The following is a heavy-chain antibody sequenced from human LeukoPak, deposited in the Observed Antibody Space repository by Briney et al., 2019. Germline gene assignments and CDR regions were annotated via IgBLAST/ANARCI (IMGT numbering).Heavy chain of an antibody. CDR3: ARGLSYGTTDY. CDR1: GFTFSSYW. CDR2: ISSSSSYI. J-gene: IGHJ4*02. D-gene: IGHD5-18*01. Sequence: GGSLRLSCAASGFTFSSYWMSWVRQAPGKGLEWVSSISSSSSYIYYADSVKGRFTISRDNAKNSLYLQMNSLRAEDTAVYYCARGLSYGTTDYWGQGTLVTVSS. V-gene: IGHV3-21*01.